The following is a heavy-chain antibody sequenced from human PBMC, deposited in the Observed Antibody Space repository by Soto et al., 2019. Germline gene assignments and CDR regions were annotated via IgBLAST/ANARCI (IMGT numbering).Heavy chain of an antibody. CDR1: GGSISIYY. CDR3: ARKSDPAIAAAGPDHAFDI. Sequence: SETLSLTCTVSGGSISIYYWSWIRHPPGKGLEWIGYIYYSGSTNYNPSLKSRVTISVDTSKNQFSLKLSSVTAADTAVYYCARKSDPAIAAAGPDHAFDIWGQGTMVTVSS. V-gene: IGHV4-59*01. CDR2: IYYSGST. D-gene: IGHD6-13*01. J-gene: IGHJ3*02.